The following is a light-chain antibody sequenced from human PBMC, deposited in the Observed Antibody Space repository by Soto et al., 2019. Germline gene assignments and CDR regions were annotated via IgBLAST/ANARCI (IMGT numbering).Light chain of an antibody. CDR3: QQYDAWPPGT. V-gene: IGKV3-15*01. J-gene: IGKJ4*01. CDR1: HSIDTY. Sequence: DIVMTQSPAILSASPGERVTISCRASHSIDTYLAWFQHKPGQAPKLLIFGASTRAAGVPPRFSGGGSGTEVTLIISSRRSEEFAIYFCQQYDAWPPGTFGGGTAVEI. CDR2: GAS.